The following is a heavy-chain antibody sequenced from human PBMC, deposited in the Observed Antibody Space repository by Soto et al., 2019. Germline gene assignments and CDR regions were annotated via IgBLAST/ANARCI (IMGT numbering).Heavy chain of an antibody. V-gene: IGHV4-34*01. Sequence: SETLSLTCAVYGGSFSGYYWSWIRQPPGKGLEWIGEINHSGSTNYNPSLKSRVTISVDTSKNQFSLKPSSVTAADTAVYYCARTYSSSYSRYPVYYGMDVWGQGTTVTVS. CDR2: INHSGST. D-gene: IGHD3-22*01. CDR3: ARTYSSSYSRYPVYYGMDV. J-gene: IGHJ6*02. CDR1: GGSFSGYY.